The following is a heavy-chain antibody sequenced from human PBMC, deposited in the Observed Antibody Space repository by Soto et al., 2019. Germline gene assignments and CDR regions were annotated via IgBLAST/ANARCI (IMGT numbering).Heavy chain of an antibody. Sequence: EVQLLESGGGLVQPGGSLRLSCAASGFTFSGYAMSWVRQAPGKGLEWVSSIIGNGGDTNYADSVKGRFTISRDNSRNTLCRQMKRLRREGTAVDYCARGVRGWNGFMWVMWGQGTLVTVSS. J-gene: IGHJ4*02. CDR2: IIGNGGDT. D-gene: IGHD1-1*01. CDR3: ARGVRGWNGFMWVM. CDR1: GFTFSGYA. V-gene: IGHV3-23*01.